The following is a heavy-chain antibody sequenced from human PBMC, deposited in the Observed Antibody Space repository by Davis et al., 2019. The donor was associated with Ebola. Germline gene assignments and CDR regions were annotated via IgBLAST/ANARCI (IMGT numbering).Heavy chain of an antibody. V-gene: IGHV5-51*01. CDR2: IYPADSDA. D-gene: IGHD5-18*01. CDR3: AIIRGYSPSIRWGTHDAFDI. CDR1: GYSFSSYW. J-gene: IGHJ3*02. Sequence: GESLKISCKGSGYSFSSYWLAWVRHMPGKGLEWMGIIYPADSDARYSPSFQGQVTTSVDKYANTAYLLWSSLKASDSAMYYCAIIRGYSPSIRWGTHDAFDIWAQGTMVTVSS.